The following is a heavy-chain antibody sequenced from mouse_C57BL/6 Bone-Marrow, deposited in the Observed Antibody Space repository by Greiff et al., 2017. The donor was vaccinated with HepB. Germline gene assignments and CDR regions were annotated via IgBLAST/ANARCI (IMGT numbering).Heavy chain of an antibody. CDR2: IWSGGST. V-gene: IGHV2-2*01. Sequence: QVQLQQSGPGLVQPSQSLSITCTVSGFSLTSYGVHWVRQSPGKGLEWLGVIWSGGSTDYNAAFISSLSISKDNSKSQVFFKMNSLQADDTAIYYCAREWATDWYFDVWGTGTTVTVSS. CDR1: GFSLTSYG. CDR3: AREWATDWYFDV. D-gene: IGHD3-1*01. J-gene: IGHJ1*03.